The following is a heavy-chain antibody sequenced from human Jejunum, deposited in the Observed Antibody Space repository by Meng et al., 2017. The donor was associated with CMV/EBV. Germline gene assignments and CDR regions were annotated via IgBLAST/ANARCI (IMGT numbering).Heavy chain of an antibody. V-gene: IGHV4-4*07. D-gene: IGHD3-10*01. CDR3: ARDMHREVVIQDY. J-gene: IGHJ4*02. Sequence: QVQLQESGPGLVKPSETLSLTCTGSGGSISDYYWSWIRQPAGKGLEWIGRIYSNGATNYNPSLKSRVTMSVDTSKNQFSLKLSSVTAADTAVYFCARDMHREVVIQDYWGQGTLVTVSS. CDR2: IYSNGAT. CDR1: GGSISDYY.